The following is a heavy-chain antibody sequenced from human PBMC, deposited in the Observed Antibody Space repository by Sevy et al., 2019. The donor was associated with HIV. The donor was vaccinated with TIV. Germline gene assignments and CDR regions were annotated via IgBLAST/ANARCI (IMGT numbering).Heavy chain of an antibody. D-gene: IGHD5-18*01. Sequence: GGSLRLSCGASGFSISTHAMNWVRQAPGRGLEWISGISATDGSTHYADSVKGRFTISRDNSKNTVHLQMNSLRAQDTALYYCATGDTAFLADLDFWGQGTLVTVSS. V-gene: IGHV3-23*01. CDR3: ATGDTAFLADLDF. J-gene: IGHJ4*02. CDR1: GFSISTHA. CDR2: ISATDGST.